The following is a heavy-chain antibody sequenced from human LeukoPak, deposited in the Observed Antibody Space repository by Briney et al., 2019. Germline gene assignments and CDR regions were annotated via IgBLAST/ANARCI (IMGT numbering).Heavy chain of an antibody. D-gene: IGHD1-1*01. CDR2: INPDSGGT. CDR3: ARGKQLDWAHYYYYYMDV. CDR1: GYTFTSYG. J-gene: IGHJ6*03. Sequence: ASVKVSCKASGYTFTSYGISWVRQAPGQGLEWMGWINPDSGGTHYAQKFQGRVTMTRDTSISTAYMELSRLRSDDTAAYYCARGKQLDWAHYYYYYMDVWGKGTTVTVSS. V-gene: IGHV1-2*02.